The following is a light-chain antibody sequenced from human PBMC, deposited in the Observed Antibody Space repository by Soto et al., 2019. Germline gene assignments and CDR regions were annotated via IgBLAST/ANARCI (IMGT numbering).Light chain of an antibody. CDR3: QQRGSWPLIT. J-gene: IGKJ5*01. V-gene: IGKV3-11*01. CDR2: EAY. CDR1: QSSSTS. Sequence: ETVFTPSPASLSLSPGERAALSCRASQSSSTSLAWYQQRPGQAPRLLIHEAYSRATGIPARFSGSGSGTDFTLTISSLETADSAVYYCQQRGSWPLITVGQGTRLEIK.